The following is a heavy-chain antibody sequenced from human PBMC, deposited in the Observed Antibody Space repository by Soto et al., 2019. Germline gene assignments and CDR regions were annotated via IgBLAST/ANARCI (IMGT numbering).Heavy chain of an antibody. Sequence: EVQLLESGGGLVQPGGSLRLSCAASGFTFSSYAMSWVRQAPGKGLEWVSAISGSGDNTYYADSVKGRFTISRDNFKNTLYQQMNNLRAEDAALYYCAKIGDYGYDYWGQGTLVTVSS. CDR1: GFTFSSYA. CDR3: AKIGDYGYDY. D-gene: IGHD4-17*01. CDR2: ISGSGDNT. V-gene: IGHV3-23*01. J-gene: IGHJ4*02.